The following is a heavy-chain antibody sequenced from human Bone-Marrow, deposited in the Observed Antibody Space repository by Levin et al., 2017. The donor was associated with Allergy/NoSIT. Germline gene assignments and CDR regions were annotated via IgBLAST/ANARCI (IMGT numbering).Heavy chain of an antibody. CDR1: GFSFSNFG. CDR3: TRGKDSFDYYAMAV. J-gene: IGHJ6*02. CDR2: IWHDGGNK. V-gene: IGHV3-33*01. Sequence: GGSLRLSCVASGFSFSNFGMHWVRQAPGKGLEWVALIWHDGGNKYYADSVKGRFTISRDNSKNTLYLQMNSLRAEDTAVYYCTRGKDSFDYYAMAVWGQGSTVTVSS. D-gene: IGHD2-15*01.